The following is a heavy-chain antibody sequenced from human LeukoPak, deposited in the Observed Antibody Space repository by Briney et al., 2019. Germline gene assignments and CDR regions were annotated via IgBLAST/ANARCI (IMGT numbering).Heavy chain of an antibody. J-gene: IGHJ4*02. D-gene: IGHD6-19*01. CDR3: ARGAIPGYSSGWYYFDY. Sequence: PSETLSLTCAVYGGSFSGYYWSWIRQPPGKGLEWIGEINHSGSTNYNPSLKSRVTISVDTSENQFSLKLSSVTAADTAVYYCARGAIPGYSSGWYYFDYWGQGTLVTVSS. CDR1: GGSFSGYY. CDR2: INHSGST. V-gene: IGHV4-34*01.